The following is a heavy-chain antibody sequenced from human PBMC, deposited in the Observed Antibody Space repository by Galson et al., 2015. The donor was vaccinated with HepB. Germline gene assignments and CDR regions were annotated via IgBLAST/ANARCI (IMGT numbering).Heavy chain of an antibody. CDR3: AHRGGLGWYFDL. CDR1: GFSLSTSGMC. D-gene: IGHD1-26*01. V-gene: IGHV2-70*12. Sequence: PALVKPTQPLTLTCTFSGFSLSTSGMCVSWIRQPPGKALEWLARIDWDDDKYYSTSLKTRLTISKDTSKNQVVLTMTNMDPVDTATYYCAHRGGLGWYFDLWGRGTLVTVSS. J-gene: IGHJ2*01. CDR2: IDWDDDK.